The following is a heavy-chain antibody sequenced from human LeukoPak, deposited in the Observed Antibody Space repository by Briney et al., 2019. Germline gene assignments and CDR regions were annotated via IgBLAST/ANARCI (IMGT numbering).Heavy chain of an antibody. CDR1: GGSISSDNYY. CDR3: ARAASASDY. V-gene: IGHV4-39*07. J-gene: IGHJ4*02. Sequence: SETLSLTCTVSGGSISSDNYYWGWIRQPPGKGLEWIGEINHSGSTNYNPSLKSRVTISVDTSKNQFSLKLSSVTAADTAVYYCARAASASDYWGRGTLVTVSS. CDR2: INHSGST.